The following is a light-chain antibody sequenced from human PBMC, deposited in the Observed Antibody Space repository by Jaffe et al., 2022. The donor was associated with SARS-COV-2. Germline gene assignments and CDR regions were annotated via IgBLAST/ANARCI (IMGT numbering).Light chain of an antibody. J-gene: IGLJ1*01. CDR1: SSDVGGYNY. CDR2: EVS. Sequence: QSALTQPASVSGSPGQSITISCTGTSSDVGGYNYVSWYQQHPGKAPKLIIYEVSNRPSGVPDRFSGSRSGNTASLTISGLQAEDEADYYCSSYTSSSTPYVFGTGTRVTVL. V-gene: IGLV2-14*01. CDR3: SSYTSSSTPYV.